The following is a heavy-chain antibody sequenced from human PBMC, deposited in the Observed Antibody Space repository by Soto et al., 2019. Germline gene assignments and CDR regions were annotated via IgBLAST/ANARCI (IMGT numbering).Heavy chain of an antibody. CDR1: GDSISTYY. V-gene: IGHV4-59*08. CDR2: VYYTGNT. Sequence: QVQLQESGPGLVRPSETLSLTCTVSGDSISTYYWNWIRQPPGKGLEWIGHVYYTGNTNYNPSLKSRVPISVDMSKNQFSLQLTSVTAADTAVYFCARTYSNSRYYDHYMDVWGKGTTVIVSS. J-gene: IGHJ6*03. CDR3: ARTYSNSRYYDHYMDV. D-gene: IGHD6-13*01.